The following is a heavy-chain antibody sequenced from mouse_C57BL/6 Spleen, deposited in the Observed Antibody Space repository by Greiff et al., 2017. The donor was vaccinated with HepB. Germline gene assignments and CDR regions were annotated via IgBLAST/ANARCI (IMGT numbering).Heavy chain of an antibody. CDR1: GFTFSSYG. D-gene: IGHD1-1*01. CDR3: ASHYGSSYVGFDY. V-gene: IGHV5-6*01. CDR2: ISSGGSYT. J-gene: IGHJ2*01. Sequence: EVKVVESGGDLVKPGGSLKLSCAASGFTFSSYGMSWVRQTPDKRLEWVATISSGGSYTYYPDSVKGRFTISRDNAKNTLYLQMSSLKSEDTAMYYCASHYGSSYVGFDYWGQGTTLTVSS.